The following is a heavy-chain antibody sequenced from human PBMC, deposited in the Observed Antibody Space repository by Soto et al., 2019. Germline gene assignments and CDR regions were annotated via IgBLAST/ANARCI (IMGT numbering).Heavy chain of an antibody. V-gene: IGHV4-30-4*01. J-gene: IGHJ6*02. D-gene: IGHD3-16*02. CDR1: GGSISSGYYY. CDR2: IYYSGST. Sequence: SETLSLTCTVSGGSISSGYYYWSWIRQPPGKGLEWIGYIYYSGSTYCNPSLKSRVTISVDTSKNQFSLKLSSVTAADTAVYYCARDYRASYPAYYYYGMYVWGQGTTVTVSS. CDR3: ARDYRASYPAYYYYGMYV.